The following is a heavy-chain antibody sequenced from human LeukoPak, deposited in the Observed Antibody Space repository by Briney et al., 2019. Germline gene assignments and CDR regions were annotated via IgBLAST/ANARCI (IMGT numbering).Heavy chain of an antibody. CDR2: IYISGST. CDR3: ARATGLRLGEYYYYYMDV. J-gene: IGHJ6*03. Sequence: PSQTLSLTCTVSGGSISSGSYYWSWIRQPAGKGLEWIGRIYISGSTNYNPSLKNRVTISVDTSKNQFSLKLSSVTAADTAVYYCARATGLRLGEYYYYYMDVWGKGTTVTVSS. CDR1: GGSISSGSYY. V-gene: IGHV4-61*02. D-gene: IGHD3-16*01.